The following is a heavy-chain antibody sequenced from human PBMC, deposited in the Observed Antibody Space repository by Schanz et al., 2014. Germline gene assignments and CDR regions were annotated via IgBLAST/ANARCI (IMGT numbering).Heavy chain of an antibody. V-gene: IGHV1-46*01. CDR2: ISPSGGST. D-gene: IGHD3-16*01. Sequence: QVHLMQSGAEAKKPGASVKVSCKAFGYSFTTYFIHWVRLAPGQGFEWMGLISPSGGSTSYAQKFQGRVTMTRDTSTSTVLMELGGPTSEATAVYYCGRGGGAYPQKYGMDVWGQGTTVTVSS. CDR1: GYSFTTYF. CDR3: GRGGGAYPQKYGMDV. J-gene: IGHJ6*02.